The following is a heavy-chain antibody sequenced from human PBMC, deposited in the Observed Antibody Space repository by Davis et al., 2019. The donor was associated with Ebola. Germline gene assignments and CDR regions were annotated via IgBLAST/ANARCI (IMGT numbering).Heavy chain of an antibody. Sequence: GESLKISCAASGFTFINYITHWVRQAPGKGLEWLAVISYDGSNKYYADSVKGRFTISRDNSKNTLYLQMNSLRAEDTAVYYCARDHKDIVVVPAATDIYYYYYMDVWGKGTTVTVSS. J-gene: IGHJ6*03. CDR3: ARDHKDIVVVPAATDIYYYYYMDV. D-gene: IGHD2-2*01. CDR1: GFTFINYI. V-gene: IGHV3-30-3*01. CDR2: ISYDGSNK.